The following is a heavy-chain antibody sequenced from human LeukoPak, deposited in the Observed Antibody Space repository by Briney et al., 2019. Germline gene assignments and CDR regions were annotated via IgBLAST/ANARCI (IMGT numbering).Heavy chain of an antibody. J-gene: IGHJ4*02. CDR1: GGSISSYY. D-gene: IGHD3-22*01. V-gene: IGHV4-59*12. CDR3: ARDREDSSGYYYVGFDY. CDR2: IYYSGST. Sequence: PSETLSLTCTVSGGSISSYYWSWIRQPPGKGLEWIGYIYYSGSTNYNPSLKSRVTISVDKSKNQFSLKLSSVTAADTAVYYCARDREDSSGYYYVGFDYWGQGTLVTVSS.